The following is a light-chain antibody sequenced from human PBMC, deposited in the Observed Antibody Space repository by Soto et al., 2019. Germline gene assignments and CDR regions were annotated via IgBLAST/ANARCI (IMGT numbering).Light chain of an antibody. CDR1: QSVSSN. CDR3: QQYVASPYT. J-gene: IGKJ2*01. Sequence: EIVMTQSPATLSVSPGERATLSCRASQSVSSNLAWYQQKPGQAPRLLMYGASTRATGIPASFSGSGSGTEFILTISSLQSEDLAVDYCQQYVASPYTFGQGTK. V-gene: IGKV3-15*01. CDR2: GAS.